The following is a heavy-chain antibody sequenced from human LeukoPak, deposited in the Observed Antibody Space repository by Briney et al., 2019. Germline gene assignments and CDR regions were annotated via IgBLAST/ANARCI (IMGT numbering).Heavy chain of an antibody. J-gene: IGHJ3*02. CDR1: GFTFSSYG. V-gene: IGHV3-30*02. D-gene: IGHD3-22*01. CDR2: IWYGGSNK. CDR3: AKGAGSYYDSSGVAFDI. Sequence: GGSLRLSCAASGFTFSSYGMHWVRQAPGKGLEWVAVIWYGGSNKYYADSVKGRFTISRDNSKNTLYLQMNSLRAEDTAVYYCAKGAGSYYDSSGVAFDIWGQGTMVTVSS.